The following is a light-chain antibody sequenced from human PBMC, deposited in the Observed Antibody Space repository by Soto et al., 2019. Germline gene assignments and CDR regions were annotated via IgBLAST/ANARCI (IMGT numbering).Light chain of an antibody. CDR1: QSISKY. CDR2: DAS. J-gene: IGKJ1*01. CDR3: QEYDSYSGT. V-gene: IGKV1-5*01. Sequence: DIQMTQSPSTLSASVGDRVTVTCRASQSISKYLAWYQQKPGKAPKLLIYDASSLESGVPSRFSGSGSGTEFTLTSSSLQPDDFATYYCQEYDSYSGTFGQGTKVDIK.